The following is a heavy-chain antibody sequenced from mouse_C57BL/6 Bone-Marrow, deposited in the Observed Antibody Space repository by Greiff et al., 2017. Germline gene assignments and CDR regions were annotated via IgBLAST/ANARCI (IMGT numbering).Heavy chain of an antibody. CDR1: GYTFTSYW. Sequence: QVQLQQPGAELVKPGASVKLSCKASGYTFTSYWMHWVKQRPGRGLEWIGRIDPNSGGTKYNEKFKSKATLTVDKPSRTAYRQLSSLTSEDSAVDYGARNYDGSSHWYFDVWGTGTTVTVSA. CDR3: ARNYDGSSHWYFDV. D-gene: IGHD1-1*01. J-gene: IGHJ1*03. CDR2: IDPNSGGT. V-gene: IGHV1-72*01.